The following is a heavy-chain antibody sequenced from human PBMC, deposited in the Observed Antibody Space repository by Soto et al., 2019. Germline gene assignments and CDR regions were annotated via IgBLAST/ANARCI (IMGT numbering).Heavy chain of an antibody. D-gene: IGHD6-19*01. CDR1: GYSLTSYW. Sequence: GESLKISCKGSGYSLTSYWISWVRQMPGKGLEWMGRIDPSDSYTNYSPSFQGHVTISADKSISTAYLQWSSLKASDTAMYYCARHVVAVAGTTLCYYYGMDVWGQGTTVTVSS. V-gene: IGHV5-10-1*01. CDR2: IDPSDSYT. CDR3: ARHVVAVAGTTLCYYYGMDV. J-gene: IGHJ6*02.